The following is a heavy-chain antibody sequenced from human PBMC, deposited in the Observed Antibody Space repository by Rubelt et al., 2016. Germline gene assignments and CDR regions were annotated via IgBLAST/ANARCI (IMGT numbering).Heavy chain of an antibody. J-gene: IGHJ2*01. CDR1: GFTFGSHW. Sequence: EVQLVESGGDLVQPGASLRLSCAASGFTFGSHWMSWVRQAPGKGLEWVGFIRSKTYGATTEYAASVQDTLPISRDDSKSVAFLQINSLKTEDTVMYYCSRVYRNFLRYFDGWGRGTLVTVSS. CDR3: SRVYRNFLRYFDG. D-gene: IGHD3-16*02. CDR2: IRSKTYGATT. V-gene: IGHV3-49*02.